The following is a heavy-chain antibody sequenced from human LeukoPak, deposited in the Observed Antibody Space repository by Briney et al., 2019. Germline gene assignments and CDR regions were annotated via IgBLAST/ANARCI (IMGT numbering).Heavy chain of an antibody. V-gene: IGHV4-39*01. D-gene: IGHD2-21*01. J-gene: IGHJ3*02. CDR3: ARQYVVVVADPGDAFDI. CDR2: IYYSGST. CDR1: GGSISSSSYY. Sequence: SETLSLTCTVSGGSISSSSYYWGWIRQPPGKGLEWIGSIYYSGSTYYNPSLKSRVTISVDTSKNQFSLKLSSVTAADTAVYYCARQYVVVVADPGDAFDIWGQGTMVTVSP.